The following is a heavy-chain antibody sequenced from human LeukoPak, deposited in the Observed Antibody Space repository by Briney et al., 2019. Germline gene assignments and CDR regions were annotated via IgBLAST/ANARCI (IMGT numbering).Heavy chain of an antibody. CDR2: IYYSGST. D-gene: IGHD3-10*01. J-gene: IGHJ6*03. CDR1: GGSISRYY. V-gene: IGHV4-59*01. Sequence: SETLSLTCTVSGGSISRYYWSWIRQPPGKGLEWIGCIYYSGSTNYNPSFKSRVTISVDTSKNQFSLKLSSVTAADTAVYYCARTTMVRGTYYMDVWGKGTTVTISS. CDR3: ARTTMVRGTYYMDV.